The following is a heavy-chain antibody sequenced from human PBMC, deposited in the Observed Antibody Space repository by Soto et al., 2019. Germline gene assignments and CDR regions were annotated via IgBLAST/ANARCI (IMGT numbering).Heavy chain of an antibody. CDR1: GFTFSSYA. D-gene: IGHD1-26*01. Sequence: LRLSCAASGFTFSSYAMGWVRQGPGKGLEWVAVVSIGGSTHYADSVRGRFTISRDNSKNTLSLQMNSLTAEDTAVYFCAKRRGAGGNFDYWGQGALVTVSS. CDR3: AKRRGAGGNFDY. J-gene: IGHJ4*02. V-gene: IGHV3-23*01. CDR2: VSIGGST.